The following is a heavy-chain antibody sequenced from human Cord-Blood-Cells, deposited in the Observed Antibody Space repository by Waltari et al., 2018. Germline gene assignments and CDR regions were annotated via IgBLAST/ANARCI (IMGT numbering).Heavy chain of an antibody. CDR3: ARGDREAGNDY. CDR2: IYHSGST. Sequence: QLQLQESGSGLVKPSQTLSLTCAVSGASISSGGYSWSWIRQPPGKGLEWIGYIYHSGSTYYNPSLKSRVTISVDRSKNQFSLKLSSVTAADTAVYYCARGDREAGNDYWGQGTLVTVSS. V-gene: IGHV4-30-2*01. J-gene: IGHJ4*02. D-gene: IGHD1-1*01. CDR1: GASISSGGYS.